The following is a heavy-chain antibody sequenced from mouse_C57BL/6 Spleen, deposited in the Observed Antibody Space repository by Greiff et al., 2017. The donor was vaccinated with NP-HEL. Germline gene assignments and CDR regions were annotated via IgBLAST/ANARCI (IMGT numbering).Heavy chain of an antibody. V-gene: IGHV5-9-1*02. CDR3: TRVEDGYWYFDV. J-gene: IGHJ1*03. D-gene: IGHD2-3*01. CDR1: GFTFSSYA. Sequence: DVQLVESGEGLVKPGGSLKLSCAASGFTFSSYAMSWVRQTPEKRLEWVAYISSGGDYIYYADTVKGRFTISRDNARNTLYLQMSSLKSEDTAMYYCTRVEDGYWYFDVWGTGTTVTVSS. CDR2: ISSGGDYI.